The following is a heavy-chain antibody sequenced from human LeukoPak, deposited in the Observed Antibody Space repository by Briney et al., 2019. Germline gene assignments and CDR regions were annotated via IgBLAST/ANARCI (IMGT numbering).Heavy chain of an antibody. V-gene: IGHV4-39*07. J-gene: IGHJ5*02. Sequence: SETLSHTRTVTGGSISSSRYYWGWIRHPPGKGLEWIGEIYHSGSTNYNPSLKSRVSISIDKSKNQYSLKLSSVTAADTAIYYCARDDFVDIAMVRLYHWGQGTLVTVSS. CDR1: GGSISSSRYY. CDR3: ARDDFVDIAMVRLYH. D-gene: IGHD5-18*01. CDR2: IYHSGST.